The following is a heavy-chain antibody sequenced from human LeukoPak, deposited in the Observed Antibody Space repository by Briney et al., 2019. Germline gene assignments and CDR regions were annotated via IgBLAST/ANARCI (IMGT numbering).Heavy chain of an antibody. Sequence: ASQTLSLTCTVSGGSISSGGYYWSWIRQPPGKGLEWIGYIYHSGSTYYNPSLKSRVTISVDRSKNQFSLKLSSVTAADTAVYYCARQYYDFWSGYSYYYYMDVWGKGTTVTVSS. CDR1: GGSISSGGYY. J-gene: IGHJ6*03. D-gene: IGHD3-3*01. CDR3: ARQYYDFWSGYSYYYYMDV. V-gene: IGHV4-30-2*01. CDR2: IYHSGST.